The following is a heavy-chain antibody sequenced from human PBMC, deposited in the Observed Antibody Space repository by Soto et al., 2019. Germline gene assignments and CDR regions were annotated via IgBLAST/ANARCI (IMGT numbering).Heavy chain of an antibody. D-gene: IGHD3-22*01. CDR3: ARGDDSSGYRLYYYGMDV. J-gene: IGHJ6*02. Sequence: GASVKVSCKASGGTFSSHAISWLRQAPGQGLEWMGGIIPFFKGITYAQKFQGRVTISRDNAKNTLYLQMNSLRAEDTAVYYCARGDDSSGYRLYYYGMDVWGQGTTVTVSS. CDR1: GGTFSSHA. CDR2: IIPFFKGI. V-gene: IGHV1-69*05.